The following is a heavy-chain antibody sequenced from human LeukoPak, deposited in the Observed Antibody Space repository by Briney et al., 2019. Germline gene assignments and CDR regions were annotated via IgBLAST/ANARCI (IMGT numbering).Heavy chain of an antibody. J-gene: IGHJ3*01. CDR1: RFTFSNYW. CDR3: AKDGWYYDSSGLGAFDV. Sequence: GGSLRLSCVASRFTFSNYWMTWVRQAPGKGLEWVANIKQDGSEKNYVDSVKGRFTISRDNAENSLYLQMNSLRAEDTAVYYCAKDGWYYDSSGLGAFDVWGQGTMVTVSS. D-gene: IGHD3-22*01. CDR2: IKQDGSEK. V-gene: IGHV3-7*01.